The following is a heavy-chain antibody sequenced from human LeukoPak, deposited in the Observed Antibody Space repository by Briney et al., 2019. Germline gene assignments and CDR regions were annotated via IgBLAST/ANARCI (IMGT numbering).Heavy chain of an antibody. V-gene: IGHV3-7*01. J-gene: IGHJ4*02. CDR3: VAGGNSDY. D-gene: IGHD4-23*01. Sequence: GGSLRLSCAASGITFSSYWMSWVRQAPGKGLEWVANIKEDGSEKYYVDSVKGRFTISRNNAKNSLYLQMNSLRAEETAVYYCVAGGNSDYWGQGTLVTVSS. CDR2: IKEDGSEK. CDR1: GITFSSYW.